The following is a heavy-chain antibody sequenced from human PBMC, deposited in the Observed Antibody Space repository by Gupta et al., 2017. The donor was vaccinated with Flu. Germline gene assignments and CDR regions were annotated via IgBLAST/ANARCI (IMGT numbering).Heavy chain of an antibody. V-gene: IGHV3-23*05. J-gene: IGHJ6*02. CDR2: VDRTGNNI. CDR1: GFRFDNYF. CDR3: ERGPGTTYYYYTGLDV. D-gene: IGHD1-1*01. Sequence: EVQLLESGGGLVQPGGSLRISCAASGFRFDNYFMTWVRHAPGKRLEWVSSVDRTGNNIYYADSVRGRFAVSKDNVKNTLSLQMNSLRGDDAAVYYCERGPGTTYYYYTGLDVWGQGTTVTVSS.